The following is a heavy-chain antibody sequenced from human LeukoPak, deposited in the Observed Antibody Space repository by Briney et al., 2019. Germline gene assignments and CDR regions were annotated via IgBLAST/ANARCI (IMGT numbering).Heavy chain of an antibody. V-gene: IGHV1-18*01. CDR3: ARVGIAAARVSYPEDY. CDR1: GYTFTSYG. J-gene: IGHJ4*02. Sequence: ASVKVSCKASGYTFTSYGISWVRQAPGQGLEWMGWISAYNGNTNYAQKLQGRVTMTTDTSTSTAYMELRSLRSDDTAVYYCARVGIAAARVSYPEDYWGQGTLVTVSS. D-gene: IGHD6-13*01. CDR2: ISAYNGNT.